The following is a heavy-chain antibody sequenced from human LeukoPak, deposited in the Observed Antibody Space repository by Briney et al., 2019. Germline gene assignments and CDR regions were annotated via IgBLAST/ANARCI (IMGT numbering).Heavy chain of an antibody. J-gene: IGHJ4*02. Sequence: PSETLSLTCTVSGGSISSGGYYWSWIRQPPGKGLEWIGYIYYSGSTNYNPSLKSRVTISVDTSKNQFSLKLSSVTAADTAVYYCARRLGKVPAALDYWGQGTLVTVSS. CDR3: ARRLGKVPAALDY. V-gene: IGHV4-61*08. D-gene: IGHD2-2*01. CDR1: GGSISSGGYY. CDR2: IYYSGST.